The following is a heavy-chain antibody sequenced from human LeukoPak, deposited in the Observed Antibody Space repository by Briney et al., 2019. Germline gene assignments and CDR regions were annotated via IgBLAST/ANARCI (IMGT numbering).Heavy chain of an antibody. CDR1: GYSYPTYW. D-gene: IGHD6-13*01. Sequence: GESLKISCKGSGYSYPTYWIGWVRQMPGRGLEWMGIIYPGDSDTRYSPSFQGQVTISVDKSISTAYLQWSSLKASDTAMYYCARAGGPYSNSDYWGQGALVTVSP. V-gene: IGHV5-51*01. CDR2: IYPGDSDT. CDR3: ARAGGPYSNSDY. J-gene: IGHJ4*01.